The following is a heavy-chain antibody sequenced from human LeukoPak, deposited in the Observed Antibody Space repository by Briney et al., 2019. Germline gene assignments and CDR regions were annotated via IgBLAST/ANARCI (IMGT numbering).Heavy chain of an antibody. CDR1: GFTFSSFG. J-gene: IGHJ4*02. CDR2: ISGSGGGT. V-gene: IGHV3-23*01. Sequence: PGGSLRLSCAASGFTFSSFGLTWVRQAPGKGLEWVSGISGSGGGTNYADSVKGRFTISRDNSKSTLYLQMNSLRADDTAVYYCAKGASGWLVRYYFDYWGQGTLVTVSS. D-gene: IGHD6-19*01. CDR3: AKGASGWLVRYYFDY.